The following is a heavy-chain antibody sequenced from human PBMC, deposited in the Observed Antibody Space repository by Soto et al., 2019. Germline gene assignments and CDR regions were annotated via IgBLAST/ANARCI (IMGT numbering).Heavy chain of an antibody. CDR1: GGSISSSNW. Sequence: PSETPSLTCAVSGGSISSSNWWSWVRQPPGKGLEWIGEIYHSGSTNYNPSLKSRVTISVDKSKNQFSLKLSSVTAADTAVYYCARDHLRGVLWFGELLYPYYYYCMDVWGQGTTVTVSS. CDR3: ARDHLRGVLWFGELLYPYYYYCMDV. J-gene: IGHJ6*02. V-gene: IGHV4-4*02. D-gene: IGHD3-10*01. CDR2: IYHSGST.